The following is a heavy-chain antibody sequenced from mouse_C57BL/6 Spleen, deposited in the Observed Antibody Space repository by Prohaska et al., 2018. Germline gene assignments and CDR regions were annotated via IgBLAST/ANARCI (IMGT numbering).Heavy chain of an antibody. Sequence: EVKLVESGGGLVQPGGSLSLSCAASGFTFTDYYMSWVRQPPGKALEWLGFIRNKANGYTTVYSASVKGRFTISRDNSQSILYLQMNALRAEDSATYYCASYAMDYWGQGTSVTVSS. CDR1: GFTFTDYY. CDR3: ASYAMDY. V-gene: IGHV7-3*01. J-gene: IGHJ4*01. CDR2: IRNKANGYTT.